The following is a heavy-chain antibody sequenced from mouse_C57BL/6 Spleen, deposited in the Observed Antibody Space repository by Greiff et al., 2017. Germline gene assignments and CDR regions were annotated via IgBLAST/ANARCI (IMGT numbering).Heavy chain of an antibody. CDR1: GYTFTDYE. CDR2: IDPETGGT. Sequence: VKLQQSGAELVRPGASVTLSCKASGYTFTDYEMHWVKQTPVHGLEWIGAIDPETGGTAYNQKFKGKAILTADKSSSTAYMELRSLTSEDSAVYYCTREAMITTEFAYWGQGTLVTVSA. CDR3: TREAMITTEFAY. J-gene: IGHJ3*01. D-gene: IGHD2-4*01. V-gene: IGHV1-15*01.